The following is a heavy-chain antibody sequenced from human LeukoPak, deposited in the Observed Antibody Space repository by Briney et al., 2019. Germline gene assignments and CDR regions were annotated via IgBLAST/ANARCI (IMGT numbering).Heavy chain of an antibody. Sequence: ASVKVSCKASGYTFTSYYIHWVRQAPGQGLEWMGWINPNSGGTNYAQKFQGRVTMTRDTSISTTYMELSGLRSDDTVVYYCARPRAAAGTTSTFDIWGQGTLVTVSS. CDR3: ARPRAAAGTTSTFDI. V-gene: IGHV1-2*02. CDR1: GYTFTSYY. D-gene: IGHD6-13*01. J-gene: IGHJ3*02. CDR2: INPNSGGT.